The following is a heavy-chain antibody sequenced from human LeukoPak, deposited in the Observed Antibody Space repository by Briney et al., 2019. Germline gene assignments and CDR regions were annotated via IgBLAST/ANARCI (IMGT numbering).Heavy chain of an antibody. D-gene: IGHD3-22*01. CDR1: GFTFSSYS. CDR2: ISSSSSYI. V-gene: IGHV3-21*01. J-gene: IGHJ2*01. Sequence: PGGSLRLSCAASGFTFSSYSMNWVRQAPGKGLEWVSSISSSSSYIYYADSVKGRFTISRDNAKNSLYLQMNSLRAEDTAVYYCARDLGYYDSSGYYDWYFDLWGRGTLVTVSS. CDR3: ARDLGYYDSSGYYDWYFDL.